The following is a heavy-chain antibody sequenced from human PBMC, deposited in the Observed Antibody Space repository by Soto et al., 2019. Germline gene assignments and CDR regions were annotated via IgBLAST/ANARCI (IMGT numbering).Heavy chain of an antibody. D-gene: IGHD3-10*01. CDR3: ARYLSRHTSKLLAP. CDR1: GSPFTDHY. Sequence: ASVKVASKTSGSPFTDHYINWVRQAPGQGPEYMGWIHPNSGDTKYTQRFQGRVTMTSDTSISTAYMELRRLTPDATALYSWARYLSRHTSKLLAPWAQGTLVTVSS. J-gene: IGHJ5*02. V-gene: IGHV1-2*02. CDR2: IHPNSGDT.